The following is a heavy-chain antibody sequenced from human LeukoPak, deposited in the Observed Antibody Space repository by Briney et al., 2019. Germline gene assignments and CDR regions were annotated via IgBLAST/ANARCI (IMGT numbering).Heavy chain of an antibody. D-gene: IGHD6-13*01. J-gene: IGHJ3*02. CDR1: GFTVSSNY. Sequence: GGSLRLSCAASGFTVSSNYMSWVRQAPGKGLEWVSVIYAGGSTFYADSMNGRFTISRDNSKNTLYLQMNSLRAEDTAVYYCARAIRQLSYAFDIWGQGTVVTVSS. CDR2: IYAGGST. CDR3: ARAIRQLSYAFDI. V-gene: IGHV3-53*01.